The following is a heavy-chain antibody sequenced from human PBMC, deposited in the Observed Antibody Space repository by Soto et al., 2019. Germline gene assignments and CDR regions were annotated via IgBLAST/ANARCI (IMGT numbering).Heavy chain of an antibody. J-gene: IGHJ6*02. V-gene: IGHV4-61*01. CDR2: IYYSGST. CDR1: GGSVSSGSYY. D-gene: IGHD2-2*01. CDR3: ARLYCSSTSCYSPYYYYGMDV. Sequence: PSETLSLTCTVSGGSVSSGSYYWSWIRQPPGKGLEWIGYIYYSGSTYYNPSLKSRVTISVDTSKNQFSLKLSSVTAADTAVYYCARLYCSSTSCYSPYYYYGMDVWGQGTTVTVSS.